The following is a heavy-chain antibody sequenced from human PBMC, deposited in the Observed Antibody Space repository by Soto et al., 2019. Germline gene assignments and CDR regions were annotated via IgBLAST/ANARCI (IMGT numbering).Heavy chain of an antibody. V-gene: IGHV2-5*02. CDR1: GFSLSTGGMG. Sequence: QITLKESGPTLVKHTQTLTLTCTFSGFSLSTGGMGVGWIRQPPGKALEWLALIYWDGDRRYSPSLMNRLTIAKDSSKNQVVLTMTNMDPVDTATYYCVHSRCGGDCLQSYSSHYYYGMDICGQGTTVTVAS. CDR2: IYWDGDR. D-gene: IGHD2-21*02. J-gene: IGHJ6*02. CDR3: VHSRCGGDCLQSYSSHYYYGMDI.